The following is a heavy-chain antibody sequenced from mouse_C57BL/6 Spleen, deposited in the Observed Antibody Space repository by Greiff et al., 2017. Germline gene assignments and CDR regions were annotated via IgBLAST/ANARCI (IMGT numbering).Heavy chain of an antibody. V-gene: IGHV5-4*01. CDR2: ISDGGSYT. D-gene: IGHD2-2*01. CDR3: ARDPRGYTSMDY. J-gene: IGHJ4*01. Sequence: EVKLVESGGGLVKPGGSLKLSCAASGFTFSSYAMSWVRQTPEKRLEWVATISDGGSYTYYPDNVKGRFTISRDNAKNNLYLQMSHLKSEDTAMYYCARDPRGYTSMDYWGQGTSVTVSS. CDR1: GFTFSSYA.